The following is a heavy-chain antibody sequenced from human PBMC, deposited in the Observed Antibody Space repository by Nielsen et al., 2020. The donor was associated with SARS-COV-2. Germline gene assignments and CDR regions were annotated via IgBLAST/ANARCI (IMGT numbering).Heavy chain of an antibody. Sequence: GGSLRLSCKGSGYSFTSYWISWVRQMPGKGLEWMGRIDPSDSYTNYSPSSQGHVTISADKSISTAYLQWSSLKASDTAMYYCARIRYMDYYYYGMDVWGQGTTVTVSS. CDR2: IDPSDSYT. CDR1: GYSFTSYW. CDR3: ARIRYMDYYYYGMDV. V-gene: IGHV5-10-1*01. J-gene: IGHJ6*02. D-gene: IGHD1-1*01.